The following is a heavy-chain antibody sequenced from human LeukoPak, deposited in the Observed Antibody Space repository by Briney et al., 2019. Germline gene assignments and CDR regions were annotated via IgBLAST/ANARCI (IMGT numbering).Heavy chain of an antibody. CDR1: GGSISSYY. CDR2: IYYSGST. J-gene: IGHJ4*02. V-gene: IGHV4-59*01. CDR3: ARAATEYYYGSGSPLHYFDY. Sequence: SETLSLTCTVSGGSISSYYWSWIRQPPGKGLEWIGYIYYSGSTNYNPSLKSRVTISVDTSKNQFSLKLSSVTAADTAVYYCARAATEYYYGSGSPLHYFDYWGQGTLVTVSS. D-gene: IGHD3-10*01.